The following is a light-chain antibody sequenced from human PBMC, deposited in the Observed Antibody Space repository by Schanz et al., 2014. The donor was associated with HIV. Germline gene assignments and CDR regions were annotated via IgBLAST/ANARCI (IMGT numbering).Light chain of an antibody. CDR3: QQYNSHSRT. J-gene: IGKJ1*01. V-gene: IGKV1-16*01. CDR1: QGIRNY. Sequence: IQLTQSPSSLSASVGDRVTITCRASQGIRNYLAWYQQKPGKAPKLLIYAASTLQSGVPSRFSGSGSGTDFTLTISSLHPDDFATYYCQQYNSHSRTFGQGTKVEIK. CDR2: AAS.